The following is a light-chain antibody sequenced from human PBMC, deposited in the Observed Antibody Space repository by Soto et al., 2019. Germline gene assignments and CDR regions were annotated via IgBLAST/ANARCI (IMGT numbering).Light chain of an antibody. Sequence: EIVLTQSPATLSLSPGERATLSCRASQSVSSYFAWYQQKPGQAPRLLIYDASNRATGIPARFSGSGSGTDFTRTISSLEPEDFAVYYCQQRSNWPAFPFGPGTKVDIK. J-gene: IGKJ3*01. CDR1: QSVSSY. V-gene: IGKV3-11*01. CDR3: QQRSNWPAFP. CDR2: DAS.